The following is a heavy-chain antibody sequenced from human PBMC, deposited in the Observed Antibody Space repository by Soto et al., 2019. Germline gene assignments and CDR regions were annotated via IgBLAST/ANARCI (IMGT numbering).Heavy chain of an antibody. CDR2: ISGSGDTT. V-gene: IGHV3-23*01. J-gene: IGHJ4*02. CDR3: AKGHPGGSCYSGLDC. CDR1: GFTFSTCA. Sequence: GGSLRLSCAASGFTFSTCAMTWVRQAPEKGLEWVLCISGSGDTTYYADSVKGRFTISRDTSKNTVYLQMNSLRADDTAVYYCAKGHPGGSCYSGLDCWGQGTLVTVSS. D-gene: IGHD2-15*01.